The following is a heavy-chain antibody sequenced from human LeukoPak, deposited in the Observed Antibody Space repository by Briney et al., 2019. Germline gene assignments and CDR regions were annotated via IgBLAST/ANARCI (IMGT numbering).Heavy chain of an antibody. Sequence: SVKVSCKASGGTFSSYAISWVRQAPGQGLEWMGGIIPIFGTANYARKFQGRVTITADKSTSTAYMELSSLRSEDTAVYYCARDFQGYCTNGVCSYFDYWGQGTLVTVSS. D-gene: IGHD2-8*01. V-gene: IGHV1-69*06. CDR3: ARDFQGYCTNGVCSYFDY. CDR2: IIPIFGTA. CDR1: GGTFSSYA. J-gene: IGHJ4*02.